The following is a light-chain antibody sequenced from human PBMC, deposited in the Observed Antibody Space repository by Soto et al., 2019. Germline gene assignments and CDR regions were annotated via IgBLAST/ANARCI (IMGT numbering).Light chain of an antibody. CDR2: AAS. CDR3: QQSYVTPPIT. J-gene: IGKJ5*01. Sequence: DIQMTQSPSSLSASVGDRVTITCRASQSIDSYFNWYQQKPGKAPKLLIYAASALESGVPSRFSGSGSGTDFTLTISSLQPGDFAFYYCQQSYVTPPITFGQGTRLEIK. V-gene: IGKV1-39*01. CDR1: QSIDSY.